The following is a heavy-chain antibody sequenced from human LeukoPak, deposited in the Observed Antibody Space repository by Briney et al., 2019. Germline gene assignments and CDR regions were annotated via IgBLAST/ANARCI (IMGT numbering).Heavy chain of an antibody. D-gene: IGHD3-22*01. CDR3: ARQFLGDSSGYPHFDY. CDR1: GGSISSSSYY. Sequence: SETLSLTCTVSGGSISSSSYYWGWIRQPPGKGLEWIGSIYYSGSTYYNPSLKSRVTISVDTSKNQFSLKLSSVTAADTAVYYCARQFLGDSSGYPHFDYRGQGTLVTVSS. V-gene: IGHV4-39*01. J-gene: IGHJ4*02. CDR2: IYYSGST.